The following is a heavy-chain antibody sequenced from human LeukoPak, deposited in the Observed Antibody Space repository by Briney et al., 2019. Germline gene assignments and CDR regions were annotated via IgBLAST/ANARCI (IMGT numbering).Heavy chain of an antibody. Sequence: PSETLSLTCTVSGGSISIYYWSWIRQPPGKGLEWLGYVYNSGSTDYNPSLKSRVTISADTSKNQFSLKLSSVTAADTAVYYCARSDYDSSGYSFDYWCQGTLVTVSS. CDR1: GGSISIYY. J-gene: IGHJ4*02. CDR2: VYNSGST. CDR3: ARSDYDSSGYSFDY. V-gene: IGHV4-59*01. D-gene: IGHD3-22*01.